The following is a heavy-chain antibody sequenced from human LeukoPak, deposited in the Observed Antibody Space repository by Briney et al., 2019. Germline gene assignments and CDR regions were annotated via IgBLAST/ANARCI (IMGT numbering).Heavy chain of an antibody. Sequence: PGGSLRLSCAASGFTFSAYWMSWVRQAPGKGLEWVANIKQDGGEKYFVDSVKGRFTISRDNAKNSLYLQMNSLRVEDTAVYYCARDLGATIFDFDYWGQETLVTVSS. CDR2: IKQDGGEK. CDR1: GFTFSAYW. J-gene: IGHJ4*02. CDR3: ARDLGATIFDFDY. V-gene: IGHV3-7*01. D-gene: IGHD1-26*01.